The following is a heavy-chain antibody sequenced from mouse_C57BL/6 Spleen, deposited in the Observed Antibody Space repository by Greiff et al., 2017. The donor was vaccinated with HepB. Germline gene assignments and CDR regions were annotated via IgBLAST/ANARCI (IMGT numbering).Heavy chain of an antibody. CDR1: GYTFTDYY. J-gene: IGHJ3*01. D-gene: IGHD4-1*01. CDR2: INPNNGGT. V-gene: IGHV1-26*01. Sequence: EVQLQQSGPELVKPGASVKISCKASGYTFTDYYMNWVKQSHGKSLEWIGDINPNNGGTSYNQKFKGKATLTVDKSSSTAYMELRSLTSEDSAVYYCAIEGGELGRFAYWGQGTLVTVSA. CDR3: AIEGGELGRFAY.